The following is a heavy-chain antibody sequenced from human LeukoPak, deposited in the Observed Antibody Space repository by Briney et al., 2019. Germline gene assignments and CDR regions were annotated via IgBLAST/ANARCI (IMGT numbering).Heavy chain of an antibody. CDR2: INPSGGST. Sequence: ASVKVSCKASGYTLTSYFMHWVRQAPGQGLEWMGIINPSGGSTSYAQKFQGRVTMTRDMPTTTVYMELSSLRSEDTAVYYCTRSDEERNYYGSGSYYYVYWGQGTLVTVSS. CDR3: TRSDEERNYYGSGSYYYVY. V-gene: IGHV1-46*03. D-gene: IGHD3-10*01. J-gene: IGHJ4*02. CDR1: GYTLTSYF.